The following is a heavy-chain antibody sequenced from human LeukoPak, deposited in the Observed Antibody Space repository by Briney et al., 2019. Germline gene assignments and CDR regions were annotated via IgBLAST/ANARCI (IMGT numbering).Heavy chain of an antibody. V-gene: IGHV1-2*02. D-gene: IGHD6-19*01. CDR3: ARVGSGWSGFLYYFDY. Sequence: ASVKVSCKASGYTFTGYYMHWVRQAPGQGLEWMGWINPNSGGTNYAQKFQGRVTMTRDTSISTAYMELSRLRSDDTAVYYCARVGSGWSGFLYYFDYWGQGTLVTVSS. CDR2: INPNSGGT. CDR1: GYTFTGYY. J-gene: IGHJ4*02.